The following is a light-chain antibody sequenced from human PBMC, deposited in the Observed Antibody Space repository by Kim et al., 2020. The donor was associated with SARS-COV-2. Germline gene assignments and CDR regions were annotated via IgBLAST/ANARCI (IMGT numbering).Light chain of an antibody. CDR3: QQYGTSPPWT. J-gene: IGKJ1*01. CDR1: QSINNNY. CDR2: GAS. V-gene: IGKV3-20*01. Sequence: QGERATSSCRASQSINNNYLAWYQQKPDQAPRLLIYGASTRATGIPDRFSGSGSGTDFTLTISRLEPEDFAVYYCQQYGTSPPWTFGQGTKVDIK.